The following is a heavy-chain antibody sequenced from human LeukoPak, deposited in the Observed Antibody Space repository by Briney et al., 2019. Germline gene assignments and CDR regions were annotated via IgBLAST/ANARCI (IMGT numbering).Heavy chain of an antibody. J-gene: IGHJ4*02. Sequence: PSETLSLTCTVSGGSISSSSFYWGWIRQPPGRGLEWIGSIYYSVNTSYNPSLKSRVTISVDTSKNQFSLKLSSVTAADTAVYSCARLPTITFFDYWGQGTLVTVSS. D-gene: IGHD5-12*01. CDR2: IYYSVNT. CDR3: ARLPTITFFDY. V-gene: IGHV4-39*01. CDR1: GGSISSSSFY.